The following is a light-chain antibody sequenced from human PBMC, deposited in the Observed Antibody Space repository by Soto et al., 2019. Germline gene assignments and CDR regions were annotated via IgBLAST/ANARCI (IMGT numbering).Light chain of an antibody. Sequence: DIQMTQSPSSLSASVGDTVTITCRASQGIATFFAWFQQKPGKAPKSLISGSSSLQSGVPSKFSGSGSDTDFTLTISSLQPEDSASYYCQQYHSDPVTFGGGTKVEIK. J-gene: IGKJ4*02. V-gene: IGKV1-16*02. CDR1: QGIATF. CDR2: GSS. CDR3: QQYHSDPVT.